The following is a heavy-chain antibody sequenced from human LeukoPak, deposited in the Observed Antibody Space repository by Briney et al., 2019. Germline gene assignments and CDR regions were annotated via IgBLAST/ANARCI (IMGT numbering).Heavy chain of an antibody. V-gene: IGHV1-18*04. CDR2: IIAYNGNT. Sequence: HEASVKVSCKASGYTFTSYGISWVRQAPGQGLEWMGWIIAYNGNTNYAQKLRGRVTMTTDTSTSTAYMELRSLRSDDTAVYYCARAHVLLWFGGKYYFDYWGQGTLVTVSS. J-gene: IGHJ4*02. CDR1: GYTFTSYG. D-gene: IGHD3-10*01. CDR3: ARAHVLLWFGGKYYFDY.